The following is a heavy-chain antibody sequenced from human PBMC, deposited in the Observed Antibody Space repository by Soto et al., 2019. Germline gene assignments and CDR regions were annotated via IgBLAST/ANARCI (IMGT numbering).Heavy chain of an antibody. CDR3: AGQSYESRGYYYAY. CDR2: IYSSGNT. D-gene: IGHD3-22*01. J-gene: IGHJ4*02. V-gene: IGHV4-39*01. CDR1: GGSSSSTSYS. Sequence: QLLLQESGPGLVKPSETLSLTCTVSGGSSSSTSYSWGWIRQPPGKGLEWIGSIYSSGNTYYSPSLKIRVTISVDTSKSHLSLKLSSVTAADTAVYYCAGQSYESRGYYYAYWGPGTLVTVSS.